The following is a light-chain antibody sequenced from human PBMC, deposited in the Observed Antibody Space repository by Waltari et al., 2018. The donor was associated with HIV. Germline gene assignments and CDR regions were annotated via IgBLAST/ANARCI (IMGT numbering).Light chain of an antibody. CDR3: GTWDSSLSAGV. V-gene: IGLV1-51*01. CDR1: SSNTGNNY. J-gene: IGLJ2*01. CDR2: DNH. Sequence: QSVLTQSPSVSAAPGQKITISCSGSSSNTGNNYVSWYQQLPGTAPKLLIYDNHKRPSGIPDRFSGSKSGTSATLGITGLQTGDEADYYCGTWDSSLSAGVFGGGTKVTVL.